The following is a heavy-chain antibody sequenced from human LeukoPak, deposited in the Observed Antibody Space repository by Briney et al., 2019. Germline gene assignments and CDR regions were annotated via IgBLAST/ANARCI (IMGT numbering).Heavy chain of an antibody. J-gene: IGHJ4*02. V-gene: IGHV3-30*03. CDR1: GFTFSSYS. CDR2: ISYDGSNK. Sequence: GGSLRLSCAASGFTFSSYSMNWVRQAPGKGLEWVAVISYDGSNKYYADSVKGRFTISRDNSKNTLYLQMNSLRAEDTAVYYCATKPVAGTPYFDYWGQGTLVTVSS. CDR3: ATKPVAGTPYFDY. D-gene: IGHD6-19*01.